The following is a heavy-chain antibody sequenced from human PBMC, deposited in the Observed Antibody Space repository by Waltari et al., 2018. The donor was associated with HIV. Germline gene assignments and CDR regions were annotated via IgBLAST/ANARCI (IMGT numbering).Heavy chain of an antibody. D-gene: IGHD2-21*01. V-gene: IGHV3-15*01. CDR3: VTDAVAVPLDTAY. CDR1: GFTFIHDW. J-gene: IGHJ4*02. CDR2: IKSKNDGGTI. Sequence: HLVASGAGLVQTGGSHRVSCTVSGFTFIHDWVSWVRQAPGKGLEGLGRIKSKNDGGTIDYAAPVKDRFTILRDDSKHTLYLEMSSLKIEDTGIYYGVTDAVAVPLDTAYWGQGTLVTVSS.